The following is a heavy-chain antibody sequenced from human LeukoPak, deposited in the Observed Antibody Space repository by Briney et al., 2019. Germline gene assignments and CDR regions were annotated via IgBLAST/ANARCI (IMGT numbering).Heavy chain of an antibody. Sequence: PGGSLRLSCAASGFTFSSYSMNWVRQAPGQGLEWVSSISSSSSYIYYADSVKGRFTISRDNAKNSLYLQMNSLRAEDTAVYYCAREAYYDILTGWVSYYFDYWGQGTLVTVSS. CDR3: AREAYYDILTGWVSYYFDY. CDR1: GFTFSSYS. D-gene: IGHD3-9*01. J-gene: IGHJ4*02. V-gene: IGHV3-21*01. CDR2: ISSSSSYI.